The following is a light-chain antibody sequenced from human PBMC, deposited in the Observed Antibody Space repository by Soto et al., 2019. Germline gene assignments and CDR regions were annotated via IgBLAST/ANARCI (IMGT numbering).Light chain of an antibody. V-gene: IGKV3-15*01. J-gene: IGKJ1*01. Sequence: VVMTQSPATLSVSPGETVTLSCRASQSVRSDLAWYQQRPGQAPRLLIYGASSRAADIPARFSGSGSGTDFTLTITSLQSEEFAVYHCQQYNTWPPWTFGQGTKVEI. CDR3: QQYNTWPPWT. CDR2: GAS. CDR1: QSVRSD.